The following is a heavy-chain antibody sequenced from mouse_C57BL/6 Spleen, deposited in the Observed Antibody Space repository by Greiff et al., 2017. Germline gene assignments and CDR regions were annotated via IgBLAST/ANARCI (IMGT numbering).Heavy chain of an antibody. D-gene: IGHD2-4*01. CDR3: ASEYYEDRMDY. J-gene: IGHJ4*01. V-gene: IGHV1-64*01. Sequence: VQLQQPGAELVKPGASVKLSCKASGYTFTSYWMNWVKQRPGQGLEWIGMIHPNSGSTNYNEKFKSKATLTVDKSSSTAYMQLSSLTSEDSAVXYCASEYYEDRMDYWGQGTSVTVSS. CDR1: GYTFTSYW. CDR2: IHPNSGST.